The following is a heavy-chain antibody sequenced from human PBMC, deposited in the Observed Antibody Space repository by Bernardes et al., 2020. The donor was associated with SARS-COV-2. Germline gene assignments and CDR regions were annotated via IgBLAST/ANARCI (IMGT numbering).Heavy chain of an antibody. J-gene: IGHJ6*02. CDR1: GYTFTSYD. D-gene: IGHD4-17*01. V-gene: IGHV1-8*01. CDR3: AKMRSDYWYYYYGMDV. Sequence: ASLKDSCKASGYTFTSYDINWVRQATGQGLEWMGWMNPNSGNTGYAQKFQGRVTMTRNTSISTAYMELSSLRSEDTAVYYCAKMRSDYWYYYYGMDVWGQGTTVTVSS. CDR2: MNPNSGNT.